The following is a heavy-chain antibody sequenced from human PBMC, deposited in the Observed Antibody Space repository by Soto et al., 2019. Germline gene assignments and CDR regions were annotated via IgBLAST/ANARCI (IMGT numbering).Heavy chain of an antibody. J-gene: IGHJ5*02. D-gene: IGHD6-13*01. CDR3: ARGLGSSWFFL. CDR2: IDFDSSPI. CDR1: GFTFSDSA. V-gene: IGHV3-48*01. Sequence: EVQLVESGGGMVQPGGSLRLSCAGSGFTFSDSAMTWVRQAPGKGLEWLSYIDFDSSPIRYADSVMGRFTVSRDNAKDSLYLQMNSLRPEDTAIYYCARGLGSSWFFLWGPGTLVTVSS.